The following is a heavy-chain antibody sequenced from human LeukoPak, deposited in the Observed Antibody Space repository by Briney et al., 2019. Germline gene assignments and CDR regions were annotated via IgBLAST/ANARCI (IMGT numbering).Heavy chain of an antibody. CDR2: ISTSRNYI. CDR1: GFTFSSYH. V-gene: IGHV3-21*01. D-gene: IGHD3-22*01. Sequence: AGGSLRLSCVVSGFTFSSYHMNWVRQAPGKGLEWVSSISTSRNYIYYADSVTGRFTISRGNAKNSLYLQMNSLRAEDTAVYYCASTSYYYDSSGYPGRDYWGQGTLVTVSS. CDR3: ASTSYYYDSSGYPGRDY. J-gene: IGHJ4*02.